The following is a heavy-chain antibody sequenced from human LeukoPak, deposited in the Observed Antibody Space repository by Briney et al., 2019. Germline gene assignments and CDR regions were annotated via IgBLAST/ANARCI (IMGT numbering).Heavy chain of an antibody. Sequence: SETLSFTCTASGYFITGSSDYWTWIRQPPGKGLEWIRGFYYSGSTSYNPSLKSRVTISVDTSKNQFSLNLSSVTAADTAVYHCARGYISSSGYYYYGMDVWGQGTTVTVSS. V-gene: IGHV4-39*01. CDR3: ARGYISSSGYYYYGMDV. CDR2: FYYSGST. CDR1: GYFITGSSDY. J-gene: IGHJ6*02. D-gene: IGHD6-6*01.